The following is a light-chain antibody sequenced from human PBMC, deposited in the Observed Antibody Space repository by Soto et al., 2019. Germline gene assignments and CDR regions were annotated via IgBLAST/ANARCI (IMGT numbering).Light chain of an antibody. CDR3: QQSYST. V-gene: IGKV1-39*01. Sequence: DIHMTQSPSSVSASVVDIVTITCRASQGIRNELGWYQQKPGRAPKRLIYAASSLQSGVPSRFSGSGSGTDFTLTISSLQPEDFATYYCQQSYSTFGQGTKVDIK. J-gene: IGKJ1*01. CDR2: AAS. CDR1: QGIRNE.